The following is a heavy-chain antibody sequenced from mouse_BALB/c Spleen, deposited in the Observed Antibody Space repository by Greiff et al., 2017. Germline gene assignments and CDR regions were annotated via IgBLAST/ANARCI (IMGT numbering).Heavy chain of an antibody. CDR2: ISYSGST. D-gene: IGHD3-1*01. CDR3: ARGYYYFDY. J-gene: IGHJ2*01. Sequence: VQLKESGPGLVKPSQSLSLTCTVTGYSITSDYAWNWIRQFPGNKLGWMGYISYSGSTSYNPSLKSRISITRDTSKNQFFLQLNSVTTEDTATYCCARGYYYFDYWGQGTTLTVSS. CDR1: GYSITSDYA. V-gene: IGHV3-2*02.